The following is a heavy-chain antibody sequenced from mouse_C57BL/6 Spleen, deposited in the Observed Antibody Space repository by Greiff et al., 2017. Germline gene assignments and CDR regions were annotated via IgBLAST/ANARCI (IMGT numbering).Heavy chain of an antibody. CDR2: IRLKSDNYAK. V-gene: IGHV6-3*01. J-gene: IGHJ2*01. Sequence: EVKLVESGGGLVQPGGSMKLSCVASGFTFSNYWMNWVRQSPEKGLEWVAQIRLKSDNYAKHYAESVKGRFTISREDSTSSVYLQMINLRARDTVIYYCAGVTGVFGYRGQGATLTVSS. CDR3: AGVTGVFGY. CDR1: GFTFSNYW. D-gene: IGHD2-2*01.